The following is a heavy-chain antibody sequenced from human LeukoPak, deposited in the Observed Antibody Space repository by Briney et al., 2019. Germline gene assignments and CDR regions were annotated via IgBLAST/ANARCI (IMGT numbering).Heavy chain of an antibody. CDR3: ARDPVCCDSSGHDY. Sequence: NPSETLSLICTVSGGSISSGDYYWSWIRQPPGKGLEWIGYIYYSGSTYYNPSLKSRVTISVDTSKNQFSPKLSSVTAADTAVYYCARDPVCCDSSGHDYWGQGTLVTVSS. J-gene: IGHJ4*02. CDR2: IYYSGST. CDR1: GGSISSGDYY. V-gene: IGHV4-30-4*01. D-gene: IGHD3-22*01.